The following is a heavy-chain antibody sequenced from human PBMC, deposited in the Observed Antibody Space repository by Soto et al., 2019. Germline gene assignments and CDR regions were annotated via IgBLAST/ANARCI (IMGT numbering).Heavy chain of an antibody. D-gene: IGHD6-13*01. J-gene: IGHJ6*03. V-gene: IGHV1-8*01. CDR3: ARGGSRYSRLQDYYYYYYMDV. CDR1: GYTFTSYD. Sequence: QVQLVQSGAEVKKPGASVKVSCKASGYTFTSYDINWVRQATGQGLEWMGWMNPNSGNTGYAQKFQGRVTMTRNTYISTAYMELSSLSSEDTAVYYCARGGSRYSRLQDYYYYYYMDVRGKGTTVTVSS. CDR2: MNPNSGNT.